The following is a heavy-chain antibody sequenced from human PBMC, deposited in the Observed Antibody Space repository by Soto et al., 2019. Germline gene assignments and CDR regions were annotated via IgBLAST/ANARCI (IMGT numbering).Heavy chain of an antibody. CDR1: GYTFTSYY. D-gene: IGHD3-16*01. J-gene: IGHJ6*02. CDR2: MNPNSGNT. Sequence: ASVKVSCKSSGYTFTSYYINWVRQATGQGLEWMGWMNPNSGNTGYAQKFQGRVTMTRNTSISTAYMELSSLRSEDTAVYYCARVLIWDYGMDVWGQGTTVTVSS. V-gene: IGHV1-8*01. CDR3: ARVLIWDYGMDV.